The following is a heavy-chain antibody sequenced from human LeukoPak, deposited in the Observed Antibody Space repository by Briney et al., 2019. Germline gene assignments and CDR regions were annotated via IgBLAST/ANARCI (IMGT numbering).Heavy chain of an antibody. D-gene: IGHD6-6*01. Sequence: ASVKVSCKASGYTFTSYYMHWVRQAPGQGLEWMGWINPNSGGTNYAQKFQGRVTMTRDTSISTAYMELSRLRSDDTAVYYCARDLGISSSNWFDPWGQGTLVTVSS. J-gene: IGHJ5*02. CDR3: ARDLGISSSNWFDP. CDR1: GYTFTSYY. CDR2: INPNSGGT. V-gene: IGHV1-2*02.